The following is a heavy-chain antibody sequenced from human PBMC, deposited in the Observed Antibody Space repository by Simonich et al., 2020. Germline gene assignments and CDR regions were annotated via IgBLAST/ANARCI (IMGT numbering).Heavy chain of an antibody. CDR3: ARHAGFAFDI. V-gene: IGHV4-39*01. CDR2: IYYSWCT. D-gene: IGHD6-13*01. CDR1: GGSISSSSYY. Sequence: QLQLQESGPGLVKPSETLSLTCTVSGGSISSSSYYWGWIRPPPGKGLEWIGSIYYSWCTYDNPSLKSRVTISVDTSKNQFALKLSSVTAADTAVYYCARHAGFAFDIWGQGTMVTVSS. J-gene: IGHJ3*02.